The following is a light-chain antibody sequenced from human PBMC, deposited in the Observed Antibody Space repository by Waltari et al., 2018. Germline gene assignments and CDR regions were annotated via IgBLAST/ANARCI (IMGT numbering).Light chain of an antibody. CDR2: DVS. Sequence: QSALTQPASVSGSPGQSITISCTGTSSDVGDYKYVSWYQQHPGKAPQLMIYDVSDRPSGVSNRFAGAKSGNTASLTISGLQSEDEADYYCSSYTSSSLYVFGTGTKVTVL. CDR1: SSDVGDYKY. CDR3: SSYTSSSLYV. J-gene: IGLJ1*01. V-gene: IGLV2-14*01.